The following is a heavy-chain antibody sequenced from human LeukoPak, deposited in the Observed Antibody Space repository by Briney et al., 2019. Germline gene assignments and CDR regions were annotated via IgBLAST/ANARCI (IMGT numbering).Heavy chain of an antibody. CDR2: INPNSGGT. CDR3: ARDRPPRAFDI. Sequence: ASVKVSCKASGYSFTSYYMHWVRQAPGQGLEWMGWINPNSGGTNYAQKFQGRVTMTRDTSISTAYMELTRLRSDDTAVYYCARDRPPRAFDIWGQGTMVTVSS. D-gene: IGHD6-6*01. CDR1: GYSFTSYY. V-gene: IGHV1-2*02. J-gene: IGHJ3*02.